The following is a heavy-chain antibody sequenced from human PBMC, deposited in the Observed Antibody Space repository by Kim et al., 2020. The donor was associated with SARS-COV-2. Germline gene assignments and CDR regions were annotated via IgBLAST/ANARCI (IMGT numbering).Heavy chain of an antibody. V-gene: IGHV1-69*04. CDR2: IIPILGIA. D-gene: IGHD3-22*01. Sequence: SVKVSCKASGGTFSSYAISWVRQAPGQGLEWMGRIIPILGIANYAQKFQGRVTITADKSTSTAYMELSSLRSEDTAVYYCARDPDYDSSADNWFDPWGQGTLVTVSS. CDR3: ARDPDYDSSADNWFDP. CDR1: GGTFSSYA. J-gene: IGHJ5*02.